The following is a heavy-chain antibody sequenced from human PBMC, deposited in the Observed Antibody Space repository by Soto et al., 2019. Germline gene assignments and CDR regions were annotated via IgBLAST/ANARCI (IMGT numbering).Heavy chain of an antibody. CDR2: ISSSSSYI. V-gene: IGHV3-21*01. CDR3: ARVEGYCSGGSCPSPN. CDR1: GFTFSSYS. J-gene: IGHJ6*02. Sequence: GGSLRLSCAASGFTFSSYSMSWVRQAPGKGLEWVSSISSSSSYIYYADSVKGRFTISRDNAKNSLFLQMNSLRAEDTAVYYCARVEGYCSGGSCPSPNWGQGTTVTVSS. D-gene: IGHD2-15*01.